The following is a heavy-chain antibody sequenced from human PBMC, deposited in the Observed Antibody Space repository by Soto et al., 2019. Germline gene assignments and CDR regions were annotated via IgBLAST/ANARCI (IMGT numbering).Heavy chain of an antibody. CDR2: ISSSSSTI. CDR1: GFTFSSYS. CDR3: ARHPNLGCCSGGSCYPAIDY. D-gene: IGHD2-15*01. Sequence: GGSLRLSCAASGFTFSSYSMNWVRQAPGKGLEWVSYISSSSSTIYYADSVKGRFTISRDNAKNSLYLQMNSLRDEDTAVYYCARHPNLGCCSGGSCYPAIDYWGQGTLVTVS. J-gene: IGHJ4*02. V-gene: IGHV3-48*02.